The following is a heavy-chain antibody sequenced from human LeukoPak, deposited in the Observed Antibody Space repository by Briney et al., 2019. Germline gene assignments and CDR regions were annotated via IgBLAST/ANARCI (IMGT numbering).Heavy chain of an antibody. Sequence: GGSLRLSCAASGFTFGSYGMHWVRQAPGKGLEWVAVIWYDGSNKYYADSVKGRFTISRDNSKNTLYLQMNSLRAEDTAVYYCARDMEDYDSSGYSDYWGQGTLVTVSS. J-gene: IGHJ4*02. V-gene: IGHV3-33*01. CDR2: IWYDGSNK. D-gene: IGHD3-22*01. CDR3: ARDMEDYDSSGYSDY. CDR1: GFTFGSYG.